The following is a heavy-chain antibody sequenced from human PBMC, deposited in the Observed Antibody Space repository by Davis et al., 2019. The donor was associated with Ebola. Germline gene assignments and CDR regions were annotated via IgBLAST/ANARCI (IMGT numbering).Heavy chain of an antibody. Sequence: GESLKISCAASGFTVSSNYMSWVRQAPGKGLEWVSVIYSGGSTYYADSVKGRFTISRDKSKNTLYLQMNSLRAEDTAVYYCTRVVCSGGSCYSDYWGQGTLVTVSS. CDR3: TRVVCSGGSCYSDY. V-gene: IGHV3-53*01. D-gene: IGHD2-15*01. CDR2: IYSGGST. J-gene: IGHJ4*02. CDR1: GFTVSSNY.